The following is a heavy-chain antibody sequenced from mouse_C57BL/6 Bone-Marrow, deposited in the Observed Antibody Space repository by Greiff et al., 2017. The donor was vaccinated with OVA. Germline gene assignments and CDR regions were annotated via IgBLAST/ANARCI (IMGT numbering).Heavy chain of an antibody. CDR3: ARLGSSYWYFDV. V-gene: IGHV1-18*01. Sequence: SGPELVKPGASVKIPCKASGYTFTDYNMDWVKQSHGKSLEWIGDINPNNGGTIYNQKFKGKATLTVDKSSSTAYMELRSLTSEDTAVYYCARLGSSYWYFDVWGTGTTVTVSS. J-gene: IGHJ1*03. CDR2: INPNNGGT. CDR1: GYTFTDYN. D-gene: IGHD3-1*01.